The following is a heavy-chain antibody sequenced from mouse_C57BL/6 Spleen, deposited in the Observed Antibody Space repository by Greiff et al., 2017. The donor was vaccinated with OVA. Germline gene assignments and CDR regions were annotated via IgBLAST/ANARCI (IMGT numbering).Heavy chain of an antibody. CDR1: GYTFTSYW. D-gene: IGHD3-2*02. V-gene: IGHV1-53*01. J-gene: IGHJ2*01. CDR3: ARELRLLYYFGY. CDR2: INPSNGGT. Sequence: QVQLQQPGTELVKSGASVKLSCKASGYTFTSYWMHWVKPRPGQGLEWIGNINPSNGGTNYNEKLKSKATLTVDKSSSTAYMQLRSLTSEDYAVYYCARELRLLYYFGYWGHGTTLTVSS.